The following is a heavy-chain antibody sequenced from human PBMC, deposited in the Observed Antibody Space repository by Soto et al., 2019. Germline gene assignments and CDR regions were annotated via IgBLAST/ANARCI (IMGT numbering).Heavy chain of an antibody. V-gene: IGHV5-51*01. D-gene: IGHD3-3*02. CDR1: GYTFTDYW. CDR3: ARHISIFRYYSSAMDV. J-gene: IGHJ6*02. CDR2: IYPGDSDT. Sequence: PGESLKISCKGSGYTFTDYWIGWVRQLPGKGLEWMGIIYPGDSDTRYSPSFQGHVTITVDKSTNTAYLQWNTLRASDTAMYYCARHISIFRYYSSAMDVWCQGTTVPVSS.